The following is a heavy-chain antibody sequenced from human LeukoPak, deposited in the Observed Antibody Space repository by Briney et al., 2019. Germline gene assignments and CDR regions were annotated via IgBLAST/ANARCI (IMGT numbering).Heavy chain of an antibody. CDR2: IIPIFGTA. CDR3: ARESQGGILTGYSLDYFDY. V-gene: IGHV1-69*13. CDR1: GGTFSSYA. Sequence: GASVKVSCKASGGTFSSYAISWVRQAPGQGLEWMGGIIPIFGTANYAQKFQGRVTITADESTSTAYMELSSLRSEDTAVYYCARESQGGILTGYSLDYFDYWGQGTLVTVSS. D-gene: IGHD3-9*01. J-gene: IGHJ4*02.